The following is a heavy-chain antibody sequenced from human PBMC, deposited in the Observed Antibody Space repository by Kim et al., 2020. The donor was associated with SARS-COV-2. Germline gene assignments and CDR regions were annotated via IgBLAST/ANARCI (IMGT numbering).Heavy chain of an antibody. J-gene: IGHJ6*02. D-gene: IGHD1-1*01. V-gene: IGHV3-23*01. Sequence: GGSLRLSCAASGFTFSSFAMTWVRQAPGKGLEWVSGISGTGENTYNADSVEGRFTISRDNSKNTLYLQMNSLRAEDTAVYYCAKGGFKWNDDYGIDVWGQGTTVTVSS. CDR1: GFTFSSFA. CDR3: AKGGFKWNDDYGIDV. CDR2: ISGTGENT.